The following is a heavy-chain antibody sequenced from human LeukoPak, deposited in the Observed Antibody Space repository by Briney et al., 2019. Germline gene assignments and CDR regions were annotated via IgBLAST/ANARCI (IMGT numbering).Heavy chain of an antibody. CDR2: ISYDGSNK. Sequence: PGGSLRLSCAASGFTFSSYGMHWVRQAPGKGLEWVAVISYDGSNKYYADSVKGRFTISRDNSKNTLYLQMNSLRAEDTAVYYCARASRPYGDYGMDVWGQGTTVTVSS. J-gene: IGHJ6*02. CDR1: GFTFSSYG. CDR3: ARASRPYGDYGMDV. V-gene: IGHV3-30-3*01. D-gene: IGHD4-17*01.